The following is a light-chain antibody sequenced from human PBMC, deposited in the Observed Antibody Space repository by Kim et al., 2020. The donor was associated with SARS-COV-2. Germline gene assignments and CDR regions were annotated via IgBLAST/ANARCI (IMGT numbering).Light chain of an antibody. CDR1: SSDVGGYNY. V-gene: IGLV2-14*03. CDR2: DVS. CDR3: SSYTSGSTYV. Sequence: QSITISCTGTSSDVGGYNYVSWYQQHPGKAPKLMIYDVSNRPSGVSNRFSGSKSGNTASLTISGLQAEDEADYYCSSYTSGSTYVFGTGTKVTVL. J-gene: IGLJ1*01.